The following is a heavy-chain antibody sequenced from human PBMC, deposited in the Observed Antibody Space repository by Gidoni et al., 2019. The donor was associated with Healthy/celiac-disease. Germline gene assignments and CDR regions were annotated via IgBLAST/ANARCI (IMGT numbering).Heavy chain of an antibody. CDR3: ARDQGQQLDY. D-gene: IGHD6-13*01. V-gene: IGHV4-39*07. J-gene: IGHJ4*02. CDR2: IYYSGST. Sequence: QLQLQASGPGLVKPSETLSLTCTVSGGSISSSSYYWGWIRQPPGKGLEWIGSIYYSGSTYYNPSLKSRVTISVDTSKNQSSLKLSSVTAADTAVYYCARDQGQQLDYWGQGTLVTVSS. CDR1: GGSISSSSYY.